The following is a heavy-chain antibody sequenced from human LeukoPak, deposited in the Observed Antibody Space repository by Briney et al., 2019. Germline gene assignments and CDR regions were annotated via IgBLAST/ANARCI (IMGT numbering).Heavy chain of an antibody. V-gene: IGHV3-66*02. J-gene: IGHJ4*02. CDR2: IYSGGST. CDR1: GFTFSSNY. D-gene: IGHD4-17*01. Sequence: QSGGSLRLSCAASGFTFSSNYMSWVRQAPGKGLEWVSVIYSGGSTYYADSVKGRFTISRGNSKNTLYLQMNSLRAEDTAVYYCAREADYGDRIDYWGQGTLVTVSS. CDR3: AREADYGDRIDY.